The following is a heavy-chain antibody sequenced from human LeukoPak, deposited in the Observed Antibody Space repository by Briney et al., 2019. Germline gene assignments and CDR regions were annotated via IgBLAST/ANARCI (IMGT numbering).Heavy chain of an antibody. D-gene: IGHD1-26*01. V-gene: IGHV1-18*01. Sequence: ASVKVSCKASGYTFTRYGISWVRQAPGQGLEWMGWISVYNGNTRYAQKFQGRVTMTTDTSATTAYMDLRSLRSDDTAMYYCARVDSGRYYGHDYWGQGTLVTVSS. CDR3: ARVDSGRYYGHDY. CDR2: ISVYNGNT. CDR1: GYTFTRYG. J-gene: IGHJ4*02.